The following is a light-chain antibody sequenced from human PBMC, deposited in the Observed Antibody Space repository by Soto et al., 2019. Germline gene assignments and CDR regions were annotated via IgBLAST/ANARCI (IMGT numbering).Light chain of an antibody. Sequence: DIPMTQSPSTLSASVGDRVTITCRASHSISSWLAWYQQKPGKAPKLLIYDASSLESGVPSRFSGSGSGTEFTLAISSLQPDDFATYSCQQYNTYPYTFGQGTNLEIK. CDR2: DAS. CDR1: HSISSW. V-gene: IGKV1-5*01. CDR3: QQYNTYPYT. J-gene: IGKJ2*01.